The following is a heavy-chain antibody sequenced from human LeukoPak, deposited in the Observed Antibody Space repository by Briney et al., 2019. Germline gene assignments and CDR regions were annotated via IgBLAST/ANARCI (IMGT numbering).Heavy chain of an antibody. J-gene: IGHJ4*02. Sequence: PGGSLRLSCAASGFTFSSYSMNWVRQAPGKGLEWVSYISSSGSTIYYADSVKGRFTISRDNAKNSLYLQMNSLRAEDTAVYYCAREDCSGGSCYLGYWGQGTLVTVSS. CDR2: ISSSGSTI. CDR3: AREDCSGGSCYLGY. D-gene: IGHD2-15*01. V-gene: IGHV3-48*04. CDR1: GFTFSSYS.